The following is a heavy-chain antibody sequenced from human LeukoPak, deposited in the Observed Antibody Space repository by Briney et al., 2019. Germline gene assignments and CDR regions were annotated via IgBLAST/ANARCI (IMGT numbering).Heavy chain of an antibody. J-gene: IGHJ3*02. CDR2: INPSGGST. D-gene: IGHD3-10*01. CDR3: ARVAAYGTGFRDTFNI. CDR1: GYTFTSYY. V-gene: IGHV1-46*01. Sequence: ASVKVSCKASGYTFTSYYMHWVRQAPGQGLEWMGIINPSGGSTSYAQKFQGRVTMTRDTSTSTVYMELSSLRSEDTAVYYCARVAAYGTGFRDTFNIWGQGTLVTVSS.